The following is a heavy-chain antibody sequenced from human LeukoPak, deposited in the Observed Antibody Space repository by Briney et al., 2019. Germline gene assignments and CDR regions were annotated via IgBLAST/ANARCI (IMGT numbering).Heavy chain of an antibody. CDR2: ISGSGGST. CDR3: ARGISDILTGYYEYNWFDP. J-gene: IGHJ5*02. Sequence: PGGSLRLSCAASGFTFSSYAMSWVRQAPGKGLEWVSAISGSGGSTYYADSVKGRFTISRDNSKNTLYLQMNSLRAEDTAVYYCARGISDILTGYYEYNWFDPWGQGTLVTVSS. CDR1: GFTFSSYA. D-gene: IGHD3-9*01. V-gene: IGHV3-23*01.